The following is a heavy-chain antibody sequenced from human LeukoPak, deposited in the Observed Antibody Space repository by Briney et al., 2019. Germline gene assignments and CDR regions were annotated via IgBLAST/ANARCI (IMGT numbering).Heavy chain of an antibody. CDR2: ISSSSSSI. V-gene: IGHV3-21*01. CDR1: GFTFSNYS. D-gene: IGHD3-22*01. CDR3: ARTPRESSYYYDSSGYSYYYYYGMDV. J-gene: IGHJ6*01. Sequence: PGGSLRLSCAASGFTFSNYSMNWVRQAPGKGLEWVSSISSSSSSIYYADSVKGRFTIYRDNSKNSLYLQMNSLRAEDTAVYYCARTPRESSYYYDSSGYSYYYYYGMDVWGQGNTVTVS.